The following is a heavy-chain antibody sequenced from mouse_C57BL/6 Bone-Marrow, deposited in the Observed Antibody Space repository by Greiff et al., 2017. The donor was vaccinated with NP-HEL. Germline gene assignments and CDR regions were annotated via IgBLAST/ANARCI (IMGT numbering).Heavy chain of an antibody. CDR1: GYSITSGYY. V-gene: IGHV3-6*01. Sequence: EVQLKESGPGLVKPSQSLSLTCSVTGYSITSGYYWNWIRQFPGNKLEWMGYISYEGSNNYNPSLKNRISITRDTSKNQFYLKFNSVTPGATATYYCAYYYGSSYGYWGEGTTLTVSS. J-gene: IGHJ2*01. D-gene: IGHD1-1*01. CDR3: AYYYGSSYGY. CDR2: ISYEGSN.